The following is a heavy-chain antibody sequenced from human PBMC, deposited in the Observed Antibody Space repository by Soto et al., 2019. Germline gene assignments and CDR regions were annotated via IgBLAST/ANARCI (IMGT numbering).Heavy chain of an antibody. Sequence: QVQLVESGGGVVQPGRSLRLSCAASGFTFSSYAMYWVRQAPGKGLEWVAVISYDGNNKYYADSVKGRVTISRDNSKNSLDQQMHSLRAEDRAVYYCARAGCDGGTCYTLVGLRYGMDVWGQGTTVTVSS. CDR3: ARAGCDGGTCYTLVGLRYGMDV. J-gene: IGHJ6*02. V-gene: IGHV3-30-3*01. CDR1: GFTFSSYA. CDR2: ISYDGNNK. D-gene: IGHD2-15*01.